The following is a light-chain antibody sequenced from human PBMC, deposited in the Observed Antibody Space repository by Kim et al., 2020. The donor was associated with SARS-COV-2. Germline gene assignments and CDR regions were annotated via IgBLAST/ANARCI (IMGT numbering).Light chain of an antibody. J-gene: IGKJ4*01. CDR2: SAS. Sequence: IVMTQSPATLSVSPGERVTLFCRASQSVRNNLAWYQQRPGQAPRLLLYSASTRATDIPARFSGSGSGTEFTLTIRSLQSEDLAVYYCQQYNDWPLLSFGGGTKVDIK. V-gene: IGKV3-15*01. CDR1: QSVRNN. CDR3: QQYNDWPLLS.